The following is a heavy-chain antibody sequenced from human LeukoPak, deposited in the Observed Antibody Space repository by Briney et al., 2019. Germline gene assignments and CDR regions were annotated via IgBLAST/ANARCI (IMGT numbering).Heavy chain of an antibody. Sequence: PGGSLRLSCAASGFTFSSYAMHWVRQAPGKGLEYVSSISSNGGSTYCANSVKGRFTISRDNSKNTLYLQMGSLRAEDMAVYYCARGGVNVAAAGFDYWGQGTLVTVYS. V-gene: IGHV3-64*01. CDR1: GFTFSSYA. CDR3: ARGGVNVAAAGFDY. J-gene: IGHJ4*02. D-gene: IGHD6-13*01. CDR2: ISSNGGST.